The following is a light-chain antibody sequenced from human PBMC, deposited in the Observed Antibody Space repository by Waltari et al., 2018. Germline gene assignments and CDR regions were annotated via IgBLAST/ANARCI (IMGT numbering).Light chain of an antibody. V-gene: IGKV3-20*01. CDR3: QQYGSFT. CDR1: QSVSSSY. Sequence: IVLTQSPGTLSLSPGERATLSCRASQSVSSSYLAWYQQKPDQAPRLLIYGASSRATGIPDRFSGSGSGTDFTLTISRLEPEDFAVYYCQQYGSFTFGGGTKVEIK. CDR2: GAS. J-gene: IGKJ4*01.